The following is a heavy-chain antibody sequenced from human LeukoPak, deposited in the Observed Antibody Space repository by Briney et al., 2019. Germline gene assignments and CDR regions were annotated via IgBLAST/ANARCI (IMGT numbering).Heavy chain of an antibody. D-gene: IGHD4-17*01. CDR1: GYTFTSYD. Sequence: ASVKVSCKASGYTFTSYDINWVRQATGQGLEWMGWMNPNSGNTGYAQKFQGRVTMTRNTSISTAYMELSSLRSEGTAVYYCARVHDYGDHNWFDPWGQGTLVTVSS. V-gene: IGHV1-8*01. CDR3: ARVHDYGDHNWFDP. CDR2: MNPNSGNT. J-gene: IGHJ5*02.